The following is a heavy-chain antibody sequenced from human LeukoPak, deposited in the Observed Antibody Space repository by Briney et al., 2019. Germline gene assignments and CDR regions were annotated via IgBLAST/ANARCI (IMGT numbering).Heavy chain of an antibody. Sequence: ASVKVSCKASGYTFTGYYMHWVRQAPGQGLEWMGWINPNSGGTNYAQKFQGRVTMTRDTSISTAYMELSRLRSDDTAVYYCARLTEMATIPFDYWGQRTLVTVSS. D-gene: IGHD5-24*01. V-gene: IGHV1-2*02. CDR2: INPNSGGT. CDR3: ARLTEMATIPFDY. J-gene: IGHJ4*02. CDR1: GYTFTGYY.